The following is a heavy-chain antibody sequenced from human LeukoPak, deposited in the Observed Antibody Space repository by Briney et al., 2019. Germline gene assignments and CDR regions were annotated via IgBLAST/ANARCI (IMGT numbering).Heavy chain of an antibody. J-gene: IGHJ4*02. D-gene: IGHD6-13*01. CDR1: GFTFSSYG. Sequence: GGSLRLSCAASGFTFSSYGMHWVRQAPGKGLEWVAFIRYDGSNKYYADSVKGRFTISRDNSKSTLYLQMNSLRAEDTAVYYCAKDLVAAEHLDYWGQGTLVTVSS. V-gene: IGHV3-30*02. CDR2: IRYDGSNK. CDR3: AKDLVAAEHLDY.